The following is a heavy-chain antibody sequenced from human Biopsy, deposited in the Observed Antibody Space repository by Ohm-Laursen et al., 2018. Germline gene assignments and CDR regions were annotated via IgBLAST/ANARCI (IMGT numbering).Heavy chain of an antibody. Sequence: GTLSLTCAVYGESFNGCYWSWIRQTPGKGLEWIGEINHSGRTNYNPSLKSRVTISVDTSKNQFSQKVRSVTATDTAVYYCVRGVDYYDPYHYYALDVWGQGTTVTVSS. V-gene: IGHV4-34*01. J-gene: IGHJ6*02. D-gene: IGHD3-22*01. CDR1: GESFNGCY. CDR3: VRGVDYYDPYHYYALDV. CDR2: INHSGRT.